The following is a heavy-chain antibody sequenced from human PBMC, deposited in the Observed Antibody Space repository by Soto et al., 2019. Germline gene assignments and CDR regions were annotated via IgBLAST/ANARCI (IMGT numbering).Heavy chain of an antibody. CDR1: GDSISSSNW. CDR2: IYHSGST. CDR3: ARHSGSYFRDY. D-gene: IGHD1-26*01. J-gene: IGHJ4*02. V-gene: IGHV4-4*02. Sequence: SETLSLTCAFSGDSISSSNWWIWVRQPPGKGLEWIGEIYHSGSTNYNPSLKSRVTISVDKSKNQFSLNLNSVTAADTAVYYCARHSGSYFRDYWGQGTLVTVSS.